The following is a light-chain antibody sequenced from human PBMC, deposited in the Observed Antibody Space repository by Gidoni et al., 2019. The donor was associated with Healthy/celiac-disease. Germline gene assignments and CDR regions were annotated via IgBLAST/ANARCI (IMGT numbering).Light chain of an antibody. J-gene: IGKJ3*01. CDR3: QQYGSSPFT. CDR1: QRVSSSY. Sequence: EIVLTQSPGTLSLSPGERATLSCRASQRVSSSYLAWYQQKPGQAPRLLIYVSSSRATGIPDRFRGSGSGTDFTLTISRLEPEDLAVYYCQQYGSSPFTFGPGTKVDIK. V-gene: IGKV3-20*01. CDR2: VSS.